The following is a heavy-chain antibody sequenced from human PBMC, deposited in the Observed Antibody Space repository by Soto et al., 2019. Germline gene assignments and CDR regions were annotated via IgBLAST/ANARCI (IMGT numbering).Heavy chain of an antibody. D-gene: IGHD3-16*01. CDR1: GGSISSGGYS. V-gene: IGHV4-30-2*02. CDR2: IYYSGTT. Sequence: SETLSLTCAVSGGSISSGGYSWSWIRQPPGKGLDWIGYIYYSGTTYYNPSLKSRVTMSIDTSKNQFSLKLSSVIAADTAVYYCARGDGHNESFDYWGQGTLVTVSS. CDR3: ARGDGHNESFDY. J-gene: IGHJ4*02.